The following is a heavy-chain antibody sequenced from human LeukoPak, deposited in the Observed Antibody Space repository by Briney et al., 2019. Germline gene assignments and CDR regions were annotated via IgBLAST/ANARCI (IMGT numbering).Heavy chain of an antibody. D-gene: IGHD6-13*01. CDR3: AKDPRIAAAGARWFDP. CDR1: GFTFSSYA. CDR2: ISGSGGST. Sequence: GGSLRLSCAASGFTFSSYAMSWVRQAPGKGLEWVSAISGSGGSTYYADSVKGRFTISRDNSKNTLYLQMNSLRAEDMAVYYCAKDPRIAAAGARWFDPWGQGTLVTVSS. J-gene: IGHJ5*02. V-gene: IGHV3-23*01.